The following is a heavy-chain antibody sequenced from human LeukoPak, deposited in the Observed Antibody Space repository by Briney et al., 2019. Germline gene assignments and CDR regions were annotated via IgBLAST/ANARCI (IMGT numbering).Heavy chain of an antibody. D-gene: IGHD5-24*01. Sequence: SETLSLTCTVSGASISSYYWSWIRQPPGKGLEWIGYIFHSGSTNYNPSLKSRVTISVDTSKNQFSLKLSSVTAADTAVYYCARDSERWPFDYWGQGPLVAVSS. V-gene: IGHV4-59*01. CDR2: IFHSGST. CDR3: ARDSERWPFDY. J-gene: IGHJ4*02. CDR1: GASISSYY.